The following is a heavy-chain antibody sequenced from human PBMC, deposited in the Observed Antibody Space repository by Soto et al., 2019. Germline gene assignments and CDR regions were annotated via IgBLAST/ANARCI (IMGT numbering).Heavy chain of an antibody. J-gene: IGHJ4*02. CDR2: ISSSGSTI. CDR1: GFTFSDYY. V-gene: IGHV3-11*04. CDR3: ARVFSSSWYYFDS. D-gene: IGHD6-13*01. Sequence: GGSLRLSCAASGFTFSDYYMSWIRQAPGKGLEWVSYISSSGSTIYYADSVKGRFTISRDNAKNSLYLQMNSLRAEDTAVYHCARVFSSSWYYFDSWGQGTLVTVSS.